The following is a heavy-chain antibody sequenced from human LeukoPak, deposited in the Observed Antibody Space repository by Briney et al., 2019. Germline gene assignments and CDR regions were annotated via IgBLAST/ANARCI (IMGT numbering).Heavy chain of an antibody. J-gene: IGHJ4*02. D-gene: IGHD6-19*01. Sequence: GGSLRLSCAASGFTFNTYSMNWVRQAPGKGLEWVSSLSSISTYIYYTDSVKGRFTISRDNAKNSLYLQMNSLRAEDTAVYYCARGPDIPVAKYYFDFWAGEPRSPSPQ. V-gene: IGHV3-21*01. CDR1: GFTFNTYS. CDR3: ARGPDIPVAKYYFDF. CDR2: LSSISTYI.